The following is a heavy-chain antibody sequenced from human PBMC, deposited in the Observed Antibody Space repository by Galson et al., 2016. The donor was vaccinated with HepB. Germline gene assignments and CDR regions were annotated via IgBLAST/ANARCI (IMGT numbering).Heavy chain of an antibody. CDR2: ISGSGGST. V-gene: IGHV3-23*01. CDR1: GLTFSSYA. D-gene: IGHD4-17*01. CDR3: AKDVSYSDYGPDPYFYGLDV. J-gene: IGHJ6*04. Sequence: SLRLSCAASGLTFSSYAMNWVRQAPGEGLEWASSISGSGGSTYYADSVKGRFTISRDNSKNRLYLQMNSLRAEDTAIYYCAKDVSYSDYGPDPYFYGLDVWGKGTTVTVSS.